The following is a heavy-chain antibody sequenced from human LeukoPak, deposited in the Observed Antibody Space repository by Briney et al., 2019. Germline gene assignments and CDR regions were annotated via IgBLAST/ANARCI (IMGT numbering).Heavy chain of an antibody. V-gene: IGHV3-23*01. CDR3: AKDFDAAAGDDAFDI. D-gene: IGHD6-13*01. J-gene: IGHJ3*02. CDR1: GFTFSNYA. Sequence: GGSLRLSCAASGFTFSNYAMSWVRQAPGKGLEWVSALSGSGGSTYYADSVKGRFTISRDNSKNTLYLQMNSLGAEDTALYYCAKDFDAAAGDDAFDIWGQGTMVTVSS. CDR2: LSGSGGST.